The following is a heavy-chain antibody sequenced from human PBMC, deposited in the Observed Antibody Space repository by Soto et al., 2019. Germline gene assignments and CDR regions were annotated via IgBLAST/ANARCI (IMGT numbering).Heavy chain of an antibody. Sequence: GSLRLSCAASGFTFSDSYMSWIRQARGKGLEWVSYISSSGSTIYYADSVKGRFTISRDNAKNSLYLQMNSLRAEDTAVYYCARNLAVRRWFDPWGQGTLVTVSS. J-gene: IGHJ5*02. CDR3: ARNLAVRRWFDP. V-gene: IGHV3-11*01. CDR1: GFTFSDSY. CDR2: ISSSGSTI. D-gene: IGHD6-19*01.